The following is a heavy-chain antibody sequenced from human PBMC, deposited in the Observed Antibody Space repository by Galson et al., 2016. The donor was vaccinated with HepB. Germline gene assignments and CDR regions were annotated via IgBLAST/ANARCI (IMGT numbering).Heavy chain of an antibody. CDR2: IKSHRDGGAT. CDR3: TTGWGQCSGNCCYNPY. J-gene: IGHJ4*02. V-gene: IGHV3-15*07. Sequence: SLRLSCATSGFTFSYAWLNWVRQAPGKGLEWVGRIKSHRDGGATEFAAPVTGRSTISRDDSKSTLYLQMNSLTTEDTALYYCTTGWGQCSGNCCYNPYWGQGTLVTVSS. D-gene: IGHD2-2*02. CDR1: GFTFSYAW.